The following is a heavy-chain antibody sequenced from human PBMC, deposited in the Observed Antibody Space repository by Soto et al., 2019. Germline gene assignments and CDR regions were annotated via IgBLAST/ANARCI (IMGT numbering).Heavy chain of an antibody. V-gene: IGHV2-5*02. CDR3: AHRRVGYGDPDYYFEY. J-gene: IGHJ4*02. D-gene: IGHD4-17*01. Sequence: QITLKESGPTLVKHTQTLTLTCTFSGFSLSTNGVGVGWIRQPPGKALEWLALIYWDNDERYSPSLKSRLIITKDTSKNQVVLTMTNMDPVDTATYYCAHRRVGYGDPDYYFEYWGQGILVTVSS. CDR2: IYWDNDE. CDR1: GFSLSTNGVG.